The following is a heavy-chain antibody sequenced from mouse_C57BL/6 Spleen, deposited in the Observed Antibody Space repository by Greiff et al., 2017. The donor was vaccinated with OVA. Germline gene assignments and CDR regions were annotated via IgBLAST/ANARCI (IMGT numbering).Heavy chain of an antibody. CDR2: INYDGSST. CDR1: GFTFSDYY. V-gene: IGHV5-16*01. J-gene: IGHJ2*01. Sequence: EVKLMESEGGLVQPGSSMKLSCTASGFTFSDYYMAWVRQVPEKGLEWVANINYDGSSTYYLDSLKSRFIISRDNAKNMLYLQMSSLKSEDTATYYCARGGLGHFDYWGQGTTLTVSS. CDR3: ARGGLGHFDY. D-gene: IGHD4-1*01.